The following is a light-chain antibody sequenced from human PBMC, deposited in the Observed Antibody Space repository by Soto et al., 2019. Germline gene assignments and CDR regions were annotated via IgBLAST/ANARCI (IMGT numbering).Light chain of an antibody. CDR2: GAS. CDR3: QQYGSSSWT. Sequence: EIVLTQSXGTLSLSPGERATLSCRASQSVSSSYLAWYQQKPGQAPRLLIYGASSRATGIPDRFSGSVSGTDFTLTISRLEPEDFAVYYCQQYGSSSWTFGQGTKVEIK. V-gene: IGKV3-20*01. J-gene: IGKJ1*01. CDR1: QSVSSSY.